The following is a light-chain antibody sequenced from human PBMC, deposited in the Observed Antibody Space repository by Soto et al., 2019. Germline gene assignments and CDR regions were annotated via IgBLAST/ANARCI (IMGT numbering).Light chain of an antibody. CDR1: QSVGSD. V-gene: IGKV3-20*01. CDR3: QQYVSSPWA. Sequence: EIVMTQSPATLSVSPGERATLSCRASQSVGSDLAWYQQKPGQAPRLLIYGASRRATGIPDRFTGSGSGTDFTLTISRLEPEDFAVYYCQQYVSSPWAFGQGTKVEI. CDR2: GAS. J-gene: IGKJ1*01.